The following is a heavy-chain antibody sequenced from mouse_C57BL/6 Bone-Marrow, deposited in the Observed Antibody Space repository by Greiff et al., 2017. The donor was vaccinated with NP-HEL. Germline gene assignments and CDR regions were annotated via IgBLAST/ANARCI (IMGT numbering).Heavy chain of an antibody. V-gene: IGHV5-4*01. CDR3: ARDSNYPFAY. J-gene: IGHJ3*01. CDR2: ISDGGSYT. CDR1: GFTFSSYA. Sequence: EVKLVESGGGLVKPGGSLKLSCAASGFTFSSYAMSWVRQTPEKRLEWVATISDGGSYTYYPDNVKGRFTISRDNAKNNLYLQMNHLKSEDTAMYYCARDSNYPFAYWGQGTLVTVSA. D-gene: IGHD2-5*01.